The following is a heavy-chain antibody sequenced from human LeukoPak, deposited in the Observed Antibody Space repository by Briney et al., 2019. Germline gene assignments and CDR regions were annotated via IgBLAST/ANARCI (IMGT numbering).Heavy chain of an antibody. V-gene: IGHV1-69*13. J-gene: IGHJ3*02. Sequence: SVKVSCKASGGTFSSYAISWVRQAPGQGLEWMGGIIPIFGTANYAQKFQGRVTITADESTSTAYMELSSLRSEDTAVYYCARGLFPAVEYYDSSGYYFDAFDIWGQGTMVTVSS. D-gene: IGHD3-22*01. CDR3: ARGLFPAVEYYDSSGYYFDAFDI. CDR1: GGTFSSYA. CDR2: IIPIFGTA.